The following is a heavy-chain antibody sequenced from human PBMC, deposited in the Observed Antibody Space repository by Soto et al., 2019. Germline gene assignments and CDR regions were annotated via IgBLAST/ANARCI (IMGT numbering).Heavy chain of an antibody. CDR2: IIPIPGTA. D-gene: IGHD2-2*01. Sequence: QVQLVQSGAEVKKPGSSVKVSCKASGGTFSSYAISWVRQAPGQGLEWMGGIIPIPGTANYAQKFQGRVTITADESTSKAYMELSSLRSEDTAGYYCARSQGSSTSLEIYYYYYYGMDVWGQGTTVTVSS. J-gene: IGHJ6*02. CDR3: ARSQGSSTSLEIYYYYYYGMDV. V-gene: IGHV1-69*01. CDR1: GGTFSSYA.